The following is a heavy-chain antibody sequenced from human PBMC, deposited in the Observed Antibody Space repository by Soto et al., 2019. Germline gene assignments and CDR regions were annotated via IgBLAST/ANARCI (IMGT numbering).Heavy chain of an antibody. CDR1: GGTFSSYA. J-gene: IGHJ6*02. CDR3: GRPRYSSSYYYGMDV. V-gene: IGHV1-69*13. Sequence: SVKVSCKASGGTFSSYAISWVRQAPGQGLEWMGWINPNSGGTNYAQKFQGRVTITADESTSTAYMELSSLRSEDTAVYYCGRPRYSSSYYYGMDVWGQGTTVTVSS. D-gene: IGHD6-13*01. CDR2: INPNSGGT.